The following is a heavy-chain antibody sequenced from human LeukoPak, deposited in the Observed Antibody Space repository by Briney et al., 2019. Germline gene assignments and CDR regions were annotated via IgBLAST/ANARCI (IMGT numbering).Heavy chain of an antibody. Sequence: GGSLRLSCAVSTFYFTDYAMSWARQAPGKGLEWLSAVSGNGDTKDYVDSVRGRFTISRDNSRNTVHLQIDNLRTEDTAVYYCARGSTSTAPGWVYWGHGTPVTVSS. CDR1: TFYFTDYA. V-gene: IGHV3-23*01. CDR2: VSGNGDTK. J-gene: IGHJ4*01. D-gene: IGHD2-21*02. CDR3: ARGSTSTAPGWVY.